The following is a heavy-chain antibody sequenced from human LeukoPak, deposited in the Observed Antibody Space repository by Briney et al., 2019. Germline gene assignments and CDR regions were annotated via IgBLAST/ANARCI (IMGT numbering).Heavy chain of an antibody. CDR3: ARGGPQTGTTWYMDV. CDR2: INSDGSTT. J-gene: IGHJ6*03. Sequence: GGSLRLSCAASGFTFSSYWMHWVRQAPGKGLVWVSRINSDGSTTSYADSVKGRFTISRDNAKNTLYLQMNSLRADETAVYYCARGGPQTGTTWYMDVWGKGTTVTVSS. D-gene: IGHD1-1*01. CDR1: GFTFSSYW. V-gene: IGHV3-74*01.